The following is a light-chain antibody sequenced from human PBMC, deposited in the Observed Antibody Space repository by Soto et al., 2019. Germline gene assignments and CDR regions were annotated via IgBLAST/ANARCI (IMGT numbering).Light chain of an antibody. J-gene: IGKJ5*01. CDR3: QQRSNWPPIT. CDR1: QSVSSY. Sequence: VLTQSPATLSLSPGERATLSRRSSQSVSSYLAWYQQKPGQAPRLLIYDASNRATGIPARFSGGGSGTDFTLTIDNLEPEDFAIYYCQQRSNWPPITFGQGTRLENK. V-gene: IGKV3-11*01. CDR2: DAS.